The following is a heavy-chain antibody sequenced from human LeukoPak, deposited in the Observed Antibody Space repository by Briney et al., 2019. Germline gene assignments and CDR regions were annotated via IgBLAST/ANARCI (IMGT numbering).Heavy chain of an antibody. CDR3: AGDGTGVLPGDAFDI. D-gene: IGHD1-1*01. V-gene: IGHV3-21*05. CDR2: ISHTGNDI. Sequence: PGGPLRLSCAASGFTFSTHSMNWLAQAPGKGREWCSYISHTGNDIYYGESGKGRFTISRDNAKNSLYLQMHTLRAEDTAVYYCAGDGTGVLPGDAFDIWSQGTMVTVSS. CDR1: GFTFSTHS. J-gene: IGHJ3*02.